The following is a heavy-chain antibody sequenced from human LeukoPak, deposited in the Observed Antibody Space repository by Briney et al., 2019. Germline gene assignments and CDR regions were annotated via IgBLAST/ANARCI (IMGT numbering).Heavy chain of an antibody. J-gene: IGHJ5*02. CDR1: GYTFTGYY. CDR3: ARERYSSSWSPPGWFDP. Sequence: ASVKVSCKASGYTFTGYYMHWVRQAPGQGLEWMGWINPNSGGTNYAQKFQGRVTMTRDTSISTAYMELSRLRSDDTAVYYCARERYSSSWSPPGWFDPWGQGTLVTVSS. V-gene: IGHV1-2*02. CDR2: INPNSGGT. D-gene: IGHD6-13*01.